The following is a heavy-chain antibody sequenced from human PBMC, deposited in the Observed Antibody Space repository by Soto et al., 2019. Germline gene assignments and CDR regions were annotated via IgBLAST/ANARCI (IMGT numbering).Heavy chain of an antibody. CDR3: ARDRDYGGFDY. CDR1: GFTVSSNF. J-gene: IGHJ4*01. CDR2: IYSIGST. D-gene: IGHD4-17*01. Sequence: EVKLVESGGDLVQPGGSLRLSCAASGFTVSSNFMSWVRQAPGKGLEWVSVIYSIGSTYHADSVKGRFTISRDASRNTCYLQMNSLRGEDTAVYYCARDRDYGGFDYWGHGTLVTVSS. V-gene: IGHV3-66*01.